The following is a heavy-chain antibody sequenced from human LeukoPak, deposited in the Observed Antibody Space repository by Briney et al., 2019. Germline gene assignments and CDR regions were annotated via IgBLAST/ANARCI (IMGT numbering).Heavy chain of an antibody. Sequence: PGRSLTLSCAASGFTFSSYGMHWVRRAPGKGLEWVAVISYDGGNKYYTDSVKGRFTISRDNSKNTLYLQVNSLRAEDTAVFYCAKDGRRAPYFETSVPAGYFDYWGQGTLVTVSS. V-gene: IGHV3-30*18. CDR2: ISYDGGNK. J-gene: IGHJ4*02. CDR3: AKDGRRAPYFETSVPAGYFDY. CDR1: GFTFSSYG. D-gene: IGHD3-22*01.